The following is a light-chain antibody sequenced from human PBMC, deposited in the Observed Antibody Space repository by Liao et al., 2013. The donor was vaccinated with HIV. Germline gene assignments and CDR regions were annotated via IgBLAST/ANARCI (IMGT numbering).Light chain of an antibody. Sequence: SYVLTQAPSVSVAPGKTARLTCEGDDIGDKTVHWYQQKPGQAPVLVVYYDGARPAGIPDRFSGSNSGNTATLTITRAGSRGVRPIITCQVWADVLVMEVVFGRRD. J-gene: IGLJ2*01. CDR2: YDG. CDR1: DIGDKT. V-gene: IGLV3-21*01. CDR3: QVWADVLVMEVV.